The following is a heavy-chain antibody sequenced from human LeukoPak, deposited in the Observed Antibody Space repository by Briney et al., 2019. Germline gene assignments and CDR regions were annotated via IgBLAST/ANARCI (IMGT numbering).Heavy chain of an antibody. CDR2: SNDGGNII. V-gene: IGHV3-48*03. CDR3: AGGPQFSGSHGF. J-gene: IGHJ4*02. Sequence: GGSLRLSCEVSGFTFSNLKMAWSGQGQGGGLEGLAYSNDGGNIIRYADTVRGRFTISRDSVKKSGFLQMNSLRVDDTAIYYCAGGPQFSGSHGFWGQGTLVTVSS. CDR1: GFTFSNLK. D-gene: IGHD1-26*01.